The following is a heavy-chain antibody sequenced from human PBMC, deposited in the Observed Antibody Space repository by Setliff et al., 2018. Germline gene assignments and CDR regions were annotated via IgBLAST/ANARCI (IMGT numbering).Heavy chain of an antibody. V-gene: IGHV4-59*02. J-gene: IGHJ4*02. CDR2: IFYSGDT. CDR3: ARGHPPSDSSGYYYAY. CDR1: GGSVTSHY. D-gene: IGHD3-22*01. Sequence: PSETLSLTCTVSGGSVTSHYWSWIRQPPGKGLEWIGFIFYSGDTNSNPSLKSRVTISVDTSKNQISLKLSSVTAADTAVYYCARGHPPSDSSGYYYAYWGQGTLVTVSS.